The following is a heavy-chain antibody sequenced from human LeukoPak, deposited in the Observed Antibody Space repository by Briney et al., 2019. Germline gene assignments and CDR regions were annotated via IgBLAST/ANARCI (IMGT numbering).Heavy chain of an antibody. Sequence: SETLSLTCTVSGGSISSYYWSWIRQPPGKGLEWIGYIYYSGSTNYNPSLKSRVTLSVDTSKNQFSLNLSSVTAADTAVYYCARGYSYGYYYYMDVWGKGTTVTVSS. J-gene: IGHJ6*03. CDR2: IYYSGST. V-gene: IGHV4-59*01. CDR1: GGSISSYY. D-gene: IGHD5-18*01. CDR3: ARGYSYGYYYYMDV.